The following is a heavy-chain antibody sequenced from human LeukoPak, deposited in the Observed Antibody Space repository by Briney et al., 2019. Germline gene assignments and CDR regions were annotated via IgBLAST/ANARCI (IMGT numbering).Heavy chain of an antibody. CDR1: GFTFSSYD. J-gene: IGHJ3*02. V-gene: IGHV3-13*04. D-gene: IGHD3-22*01. CDR2: IGTAGDT. Sequence: PGGSLRLSCAASGFTFSSYDMHWVRQATGKGLEWVSAIGTAGDTYYQGSVKGRFTISRENAKNSLYLQMNSLRAGDTAVYYCARQEPSSGYWGDAFDIWGQGTMVTVSS. CDR3: ARQEPSSGYWGDAFDI.